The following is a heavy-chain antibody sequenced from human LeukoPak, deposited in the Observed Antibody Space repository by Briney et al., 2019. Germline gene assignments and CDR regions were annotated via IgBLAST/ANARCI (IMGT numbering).Heavy chain of an antibody. CDR3: ARGGVYCSSVSCSVDY. V-gene: IGHV3-49*03. J-gene: IGHJ4*02. D-gene: IGHD2-2*01. CDR2: IRSKPYGGTT. Sequence: GGSLRLSCTASGFTFGDYAMSWFRQAPGKGLEWVGFIRSKPYGGTTENAASVKGRFTISRDDSKSIAYLQMNSLKTEDTAVYYCARGGVYCSSVSCSVDYWGQGTLVTVSS. CDR1: GFTFGDYA.